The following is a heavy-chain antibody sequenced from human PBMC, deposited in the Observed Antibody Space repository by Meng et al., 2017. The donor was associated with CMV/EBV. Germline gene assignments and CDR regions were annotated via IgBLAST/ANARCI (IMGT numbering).Heavy chain of an antibody. J-gene: IGHJ4*02. CDR3: ARDGVAGIDY. CDR2: ISSSGASI. D-gene: IGHD6-19*01. V-gene: IGHV3-11*01. Sequence: GGSLRLSCVGSGFIFSDYYMSWIRQAPGKGLEIVSDISSSGASIYYADSVEGRFTISRDNARNSLYLQMNTLRAEDTAVYYCARDGVAGIDYWGQGTLVTVSS. CDR1: GFIFSDYY.